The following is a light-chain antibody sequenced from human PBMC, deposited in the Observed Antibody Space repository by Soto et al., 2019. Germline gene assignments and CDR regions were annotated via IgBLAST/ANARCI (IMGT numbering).Light chain of an antibody. Sequence: EIVLTQSPGTLSLSPGERATLSCRASQTVSSNYLAWYQQKPGQAPRLLIYGASSRATGIPDRFSGSWSGTDFSLTISILEPEDLAVYYCQQYGSSPQTFGQGTRLEIE. CDR1: QTVSSNY. CDR3: QQYGSSPQT. V-gene: IGKV3-20*01. CDR2: GAS. J-gene: IGKJ5*01.